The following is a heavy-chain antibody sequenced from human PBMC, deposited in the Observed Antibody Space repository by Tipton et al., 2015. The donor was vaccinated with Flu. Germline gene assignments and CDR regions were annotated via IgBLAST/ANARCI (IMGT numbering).Heavy chain of an antibody. V-gene: IGHV4-4*07. D-gene: IGHD6-13*01. CDR1: GGSISSYY. J-gene: IGHJ5*02. Sequence: TLSLTCTVSGGSISSYYWSWIRQPAGKGLEWIGRIYTSGSTNYNPSLKSRVTMSVDTSKNQFSLKLSSATAADTAVYYCARDWPIEQQLELWFDPWGQGTLVTVSS. CDR3: ARDWPIEQQLELWFDP. CDR2: IYTSGST.